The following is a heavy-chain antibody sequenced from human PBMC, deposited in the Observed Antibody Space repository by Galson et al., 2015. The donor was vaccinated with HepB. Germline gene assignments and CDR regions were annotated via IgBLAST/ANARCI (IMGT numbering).Heavy chain of an antibody. Sequence: ETLSLTCTVSGGSVSSGSYYWSWIRQPPGKGLEWIGYIYYSGSTNYNPSLKSRVTTSVDTSKNQFSLKLSSVTAADTAVYYCASRALGITTPNYWGQGTLVTVSS. J-gene: IGHJ4*02. CDR1: GGSVSSGSYY. CDR2: IYYSGST. D-gene: IGHD3-3*01. V-gene: IGHV4-61*01. CDR3: ASRALGITTPNY.